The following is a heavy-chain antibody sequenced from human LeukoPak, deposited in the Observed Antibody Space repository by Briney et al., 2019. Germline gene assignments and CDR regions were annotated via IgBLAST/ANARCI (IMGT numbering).Heavy chain of an antibody. Sequence: SETLSLTCTVSGGSISSYYWSWIRQPAGKGLEWIGRIYTSGSTNYNPSLKSRVTMSVDTSKNQFSLELSSVTAADTAVYYCARDRLYCSSTSCSAWFDPWGQGTLVTVSS. CDR2: IYTSGST. V-gene: IGHV4-4*07. CDR1: GGSISSYY. CDR3: ARDRLYCSSTSCSAWFDP. D-gene: IGHD2-2*01. J-gene: IGHJ5*02.